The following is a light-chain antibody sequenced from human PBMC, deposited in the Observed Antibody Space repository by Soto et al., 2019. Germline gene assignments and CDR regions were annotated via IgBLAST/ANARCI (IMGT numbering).Light chain of an antibody. CDR2: GAS. CDR1: ESISRH. CDR3: QQYYTYST. J-gene: IGKJ1*01. V-gene: IGKV1-5*01. Sequence: DIQMSQSPSSLSASVGDRVTITCRAAESISRHLNWYQQKPGRAPDLLISGASNLESGVPSRFSGSGSGTEFTLTISSLQPDDFSSYYCQQYYTYSTFGQGTKVDI.